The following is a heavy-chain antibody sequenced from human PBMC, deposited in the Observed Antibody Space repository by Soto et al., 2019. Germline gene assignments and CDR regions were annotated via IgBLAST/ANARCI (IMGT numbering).Heavy chain of an antibody. V-gene: IGHV4-34*01. D-gene: IGHD3-10*01. CDR2: INHSGST. CDR3: ARGMVRGVIYGYYYGMDV. Sequence: SETLSLTCAVYGGSFSGYYWSWILQPPGKXLEWIGEINHSGSTNYNPSLKSRVTISVDTSKNQFSLKLSSVTAADTAVYYCARGMVRGVIYGYYYGMDVWGQGTTVTVSS. J-gene: IGHJ6*02. CDR1: GGSFSGYY.